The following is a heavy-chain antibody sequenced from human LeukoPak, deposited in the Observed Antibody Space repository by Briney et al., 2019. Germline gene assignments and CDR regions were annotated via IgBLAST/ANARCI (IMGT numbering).Heavy chain of an antibody. V-gene: IGHV3-74*01. CDR3: AREEHGLAEAGTSAFDL. Sequence: PGGSLRLSCVASGFTFSENWMHWVRQAPGKGLAWVSHINRDGGLTNYADSVKGRFTISRDNARNTVCLQMSSLRVEDTAIYFCAREEHGLAEAGTSAFDLGGQGTLVTVS. J-gene: IGHJ3*01. D-gene: IGHD6-13*01. CDR1: GFTFSENW. CDR2: INRDGGLT.